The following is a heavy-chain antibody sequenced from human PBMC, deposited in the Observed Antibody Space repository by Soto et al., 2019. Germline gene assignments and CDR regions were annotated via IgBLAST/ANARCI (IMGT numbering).Heavy chain of an antibody. D-gene: IGHD6-19*01. Sequence: PGESLKISCKGSGYSFTSYWIGWVRQMPGKGLEWMGIIYPGDSDTRYSPSFQGQVTISADKSISTAYLQRSSLKASDTAMYYCARLISGSIAVAGTSNGGMDVWGQGTTVTVSS. V-gene: IGHV5-51*01. J-gene: IGHJ6*02. CDR1: GYSFTSYW. CDR3: ARLISGSIAVAGTSNGGMDV. CDR2: IYPGDSDT.